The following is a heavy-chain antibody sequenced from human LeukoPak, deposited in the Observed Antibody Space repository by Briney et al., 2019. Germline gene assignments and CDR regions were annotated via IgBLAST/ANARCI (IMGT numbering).Heavy chain of an antibody. CDR2: IYTSGST. J-gene: IGHJ1*01. D-gene: IGHD3-22*01. Sequence: PSETLSLTCTVSGGSISSYYWSWIRQPAGKGLEWIGRIYTSGSTNYNPSLKSRVTMSVDTSKNQFSLKLSSVTAADTAVYYCARDGSMRTYYYDSSGSQDQHWGQGTLVTVSS. CDR3: ARDGSMRTYYYDSSGSQDQH. CDR1: GGSISSYY. V-gene: IGHV4-4*07.